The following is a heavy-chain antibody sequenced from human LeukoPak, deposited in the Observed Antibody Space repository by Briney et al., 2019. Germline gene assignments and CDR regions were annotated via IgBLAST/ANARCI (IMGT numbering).Heavy chain of an antibody. J-gene: IGHJ4*02. CDR1: GDSVSSNSAA. V-gene: IGHV6-1*01. CDR2: TYYRSKWYN. D-gene: IGHD3-3*01. Sequence: PSQSLSLTCAISGDSVSSNSAAWNWIRQSPSRGLEWLGRTYYRSKWYNDYAVSVKSRITINPDTSKNQFSLQLNSVTPEDTAVYYCARDAPTIFGVGKSTAFDYWGQGTLVTVSS. CDR3: ARDAPTIFGVGKSTAFDY.